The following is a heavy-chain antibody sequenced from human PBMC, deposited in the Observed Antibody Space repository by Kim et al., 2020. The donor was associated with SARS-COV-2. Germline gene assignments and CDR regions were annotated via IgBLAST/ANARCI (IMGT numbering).Heavy chain of an antibody. CDR2: IYYSGST. Sequence: SETLSLTCTVSGGSISSSSYYWGWIRQPPGKGLEWIGSIYYSGSTYYNPSLKSRVTISVDTSKNQFSLKLSSVTAADTAVYYCARDYYDSDYYGMDVWGQGTTVTVSS. D-gene: IGHD3-22*01. J-gene: IGHJ6*02. CDR3: ARDYYDSDYYGMDV. CDR1: GGSISSSSYY. V-gene: IGHV4-39*07.